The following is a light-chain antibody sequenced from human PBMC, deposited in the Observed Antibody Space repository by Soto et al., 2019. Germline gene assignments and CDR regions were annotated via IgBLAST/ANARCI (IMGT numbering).Light chain of an antibody. Sequence: QAVLTQPPSVSGAPGQRVTISCTGSSANIGAGYPVHWYQQLPGTAPKLLVAGNRPSGVPDRFSVSKSGASASLAITGLQVEDEDDYYCQSYDSSLSRRWVFGGGTKVTVL. CDR3: QSYDSSLSRRWV. CDR2: G. CDR1: SANIGAGYP. V-gene: IGLV1-40*01. J-gene: IGLJ3*02.